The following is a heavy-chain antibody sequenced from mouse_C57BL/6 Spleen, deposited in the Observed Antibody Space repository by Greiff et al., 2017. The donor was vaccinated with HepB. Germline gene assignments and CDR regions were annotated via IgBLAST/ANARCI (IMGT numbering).Heavy chain of an antibody. D-gene: IGHD1-1*01. CDR2: IDPSDSYT. V-gene: IGHV1-69*01. J-gene: IGHJ4*01. Sequence: QVQLQQSGAELVMPGASVKLSCKASGYTFASYWMHWVKQRPGQGLEWIGEIDPSDSYTNYNQKFKGKSTLTVDKSSSTAYMQLSSLTSEDSAVYYCARMGYYGSSYEYYAMDYWGQGTSVTVSS. CDR1: GYTFASYW. CDR3: ARMGYYGSSYEYYAMDY.